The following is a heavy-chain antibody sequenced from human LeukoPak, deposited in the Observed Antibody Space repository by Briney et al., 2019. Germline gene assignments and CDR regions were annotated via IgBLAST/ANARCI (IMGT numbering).Heavy chain of an antibody. J-gene: IGHJ6*02. CDR1: GYTFTGYY. D-gene: IGHD1-26*01. Sequence: ASVKVSCTASGYTFTGYYMHWVRQAPGQGLEWMGWINPNSGGTNYAQKFQGRVTMTRDTSISTAYMELSRLRSDDTAVYYCARVVVGASYYYYYGMDVWGQGTTVTVSS. CDR2: INPNSGGT. V-gene: IGHV1-2*02. CDR3: ARVVVGASYYYYYGMDV.